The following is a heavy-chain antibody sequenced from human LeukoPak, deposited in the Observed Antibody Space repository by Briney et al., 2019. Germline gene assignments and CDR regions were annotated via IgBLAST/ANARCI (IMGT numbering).Heavy chain of an antibody. CDR3: ASSPVVVVPAAPHPRPPQFDY. Sequence: SETLSLTCTVSGGSISSGGYYWSWIRQPPGKGLEWIGYIYHSGSTYYNPSLKSRVTISVDRSKNQFSLKLSSVTAADTAVYYCASSPVVVVPAAPHPRPPQFDYWGQGTLVTVSS. CDR2: IYHSGST. J-gene: IGHJ4*02. V-gene: IGHV4-30-2*01. D-gene: IGHD2-2*01. CDR1: GGSISSGGYY.